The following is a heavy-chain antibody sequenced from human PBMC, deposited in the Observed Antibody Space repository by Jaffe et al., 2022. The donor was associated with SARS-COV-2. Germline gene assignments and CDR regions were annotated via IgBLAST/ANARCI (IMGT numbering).Heavy chain of an antibody. CDR2: ISWNSGSI. J-gene: IGHJ5*02. Sequence: EVQLVESGGGLVQPGRSLRLSCAASGFTFDDYAMHWVRQAPGKGLEWVSGISWNSGSIGYADSVKGRFTISRDNAKNSLYLQMNSLRAEDTALYYCAKSRGTSWFDPWGQGTLVTVSS. CDR1: GFTFDDYA. CDR3: AKSRGTSWFDP. V-gene: IGHV3-9*01. D-gene: IGHD1-26*01.